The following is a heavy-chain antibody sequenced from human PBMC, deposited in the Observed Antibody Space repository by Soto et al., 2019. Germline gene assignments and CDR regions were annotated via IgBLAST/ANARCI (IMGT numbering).Heavy chain of an antibody. Sequence: GGSLRLSCAASGFTFSNYCMSWVRQVPGKGLEWVSTLSGSGGGTYYADSVKGRFTISRDNSKNTLYLQMNSLRAEDTAVYYCAKDTVPVATPWFDPWGQGTLVTVPS. V-gene: IGHV3-23*01. CDR3: AKDTVPVATPWFDP. J-gene: IGHJ5*02. D-gene: IGHD2-2*01. CDR1: GFTFSNYC. CDR2: LSGSGGGT.